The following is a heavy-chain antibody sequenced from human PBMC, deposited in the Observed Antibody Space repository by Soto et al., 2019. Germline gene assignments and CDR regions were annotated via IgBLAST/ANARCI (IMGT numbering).Heavy chain of an antibody. V-gene: IGHV5-51*01. CDR3: ARSATVRGVIITNSSVDY. D-gene: IGHD3-10*01. Sequence: GESLKISCKGSGYSFSNYWIGWVRQMPGKGLEWVGIIYPGDSDTRYSPSFQGQVTISADKSISTAYLQWSSLKASDTAMYYCARSATVRGVIITNSSVDYWGQESLCTVSS. CDR1: GYSFSNYW. J-gene: IGHJ4*02. CDR2: IYPGDSDT.